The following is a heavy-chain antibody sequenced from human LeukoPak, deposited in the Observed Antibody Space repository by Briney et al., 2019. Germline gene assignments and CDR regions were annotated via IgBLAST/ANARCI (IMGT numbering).Heavy chain of an antibody. V-gene: IGHV4-59*01. CDR1: GGSISDYY. J-gene: IGHJ4*02. CDR3: AGDSGSSTDYFDY. D-gene: IGHD1-26*01. CDR2: IYYSGST. Sequence: SETLSLTCSVSGGSISDYYWSWIRQPPGKGLEWIGYIYYSGSTDYNPSLKSRVTISVDTSKNLFSLNLSSVTAADTAVYYCAGDSGSSTDYFDYWGQGTLVTVSS.